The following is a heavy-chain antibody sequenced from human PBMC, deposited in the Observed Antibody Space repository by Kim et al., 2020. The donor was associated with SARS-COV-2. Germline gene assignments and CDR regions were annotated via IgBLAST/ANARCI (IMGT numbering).Heavy chain of an antibody. CDR3: ARGYDMVRDWYFDL. CDR2: IYYSGST. D-gene: IGHD3-10*01. J-gene: IGHJ2*01. Sequence: SETLSLTCTVSGGSISSYYWSWIRQPPGKGLEWIGYIYYSGSTNYNPSLKSRVTISVDTSKNQFSLKLSSVTAADTAVYYCARGYDMVRDWYFDLWGRGTLVTVSS. CDR1: GGSISSYY. V-gene: IGHV4-59*13.